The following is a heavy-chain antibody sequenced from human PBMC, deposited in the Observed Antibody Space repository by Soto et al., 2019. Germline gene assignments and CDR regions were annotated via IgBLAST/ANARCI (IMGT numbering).Heavy chain of an antibody. J-gene: IGHJ6*02. Sequence: EVQLVESGGVLVKPGGSLSLSCAASGFTFSDAWLNWVRQAPGKGLEWVGRIKSKADGGTTNYAAPVKGRFNISRDDSKNTLYLQMDSLKAEDTAVYYCTTRNVSSGLTSDDYGMDVWGQGTTVTVSS. CDR2: IKSKADGGTT. D-gene: IGHD3-22*01. V-gene: IGHV3-15*07. CDR3: TTRNVSSGLTSDDYGMDV. CDR1: GFTFSDAW.